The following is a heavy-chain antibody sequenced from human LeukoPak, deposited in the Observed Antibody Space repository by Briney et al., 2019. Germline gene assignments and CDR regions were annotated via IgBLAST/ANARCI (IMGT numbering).Heavy chain of an antibody. Sequence: ASVKVSCKASGYTFTGYYMHWVRQAPGQGLEWMGWINPNSGGTNYAQKFQGRVTITRDTSISTAYMELSRLRSDDTAVYYCATYDYYDSSGYDYWGQGTLVTVSS. CDR3: ATYDYYDSSGYDY. J-gene: IGHJ4*02. CDR1: GYTFTGYY. CDR2: INPNSGGT. D-gene: IGHD3-22*01. V-gene: IGHV1-2*02.